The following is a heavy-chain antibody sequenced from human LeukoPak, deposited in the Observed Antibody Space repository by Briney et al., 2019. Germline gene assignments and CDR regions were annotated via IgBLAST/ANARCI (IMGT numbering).Heavy chain of an antibody. V-gene: IGHV1-18*01. Sequence: GASVKVSCKASGYTFTSYGLSWVRQAPGQGLEWMGWISAYNGNTNYAQKLQGRVTMTTDTSTRTAYMELRSLRYDDTAVYYCARSYSRGWSQFLNYYSYGMDVWGQGTTVSVSS. CDR1: GYTFTSYG. D-gene: IGHD6-19*01. CDR2: ISAYNGNT. CDR3: ARSYSRGWSQFLNYYSYGMDV. J-gene: IGHJ6*02.